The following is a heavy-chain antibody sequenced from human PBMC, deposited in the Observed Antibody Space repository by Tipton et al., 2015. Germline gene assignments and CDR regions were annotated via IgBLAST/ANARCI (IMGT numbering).Heavy chain of an antibody. Sequence: TLSLTCTVSGGSVSSGAYYWSWIRQHPGKGLEWIGYISYSGSINYNPSLKSRVTISVDMSNNQFSLKLTSVTAADTAAYYCARGVTTIVPHWFDPWGQGTLVTVSS. V-gene: IGHV4-61*08. CDR3: ARGVTTIVPHWFDP. D-gene: IGHD6-6*01. CDR2: ISYSGSI. CDR1: GGSVSSGAYY. J-gene: IGHJ5*02.